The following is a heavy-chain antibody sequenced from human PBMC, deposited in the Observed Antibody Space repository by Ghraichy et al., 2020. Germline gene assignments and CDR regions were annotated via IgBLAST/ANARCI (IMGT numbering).Heavy chain of an antibody. V-gene: IGHV3-7*01. D-gene: IGHD2-2*01. CDR1: GFIFSTYW. CDR2: IKEDGSEI. CDR3: VRGTSPAPGTDY. J-gene: IGHJ4*02. Sequence: GSLRLSCAASGFIFSTYWMNWVRQVPGKGLEWVANIKEDGSEIQYVDSVKGRFTVSRDNAKNLVFLQMNSLRGEDTAVYYCVRGTSPAPGTDYWGQGTLVTVSS.